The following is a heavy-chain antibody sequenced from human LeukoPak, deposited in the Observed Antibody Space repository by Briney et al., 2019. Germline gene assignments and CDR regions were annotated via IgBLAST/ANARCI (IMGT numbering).Heavy chain of an antibody. J-gene: IGHJ5*02. CDR3: ARQGSSPNWFDP. D-gene: IGHD1-26*01. V-gene: IGHV4-39*01. Sequence: SETLSLTCTVSGDSISGGAFYWGWVRQSPGKGLEWIGSMFYSGSTHFNPSLESRITMSLDTSKNQFSLRLSLMTAADAAIYYCARQGSSPNWFDPWGQGTLVTVSS. CDR1: GDSISGGAFY. CDR2: MFYSGST.